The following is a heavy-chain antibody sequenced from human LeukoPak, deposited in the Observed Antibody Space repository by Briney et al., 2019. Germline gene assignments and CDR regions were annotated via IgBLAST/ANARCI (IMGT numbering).Heavy chain of an antibody. Sequence: SETLSLTCAVYGGSFSGYYWSWIRQPPGKGLEWIGSIYYSGSTYYNPSLKSRVTISVDTSKNQFSLKLSSVTAADTAVYYCARVRTTMVRGVKLSWFDPWGQGTLVTVSS. D-gene: IGHD3-10*01. CDR2: IYYSGST. CDR3: ARVRTTMVRGVKLSWFDP. CDR1: GGSFSGYY. J-gene: IGHJ5*02. V-gene: IGHV4-34*01.